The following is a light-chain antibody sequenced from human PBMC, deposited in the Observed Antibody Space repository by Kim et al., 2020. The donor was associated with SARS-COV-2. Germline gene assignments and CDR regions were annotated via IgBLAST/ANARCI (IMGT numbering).Light chain of an antibody. J-gene: IGKJ1*01. Sequence: SPGERATLSCRASQSVSSYLAWYQQQPGQAPRLLIYDASNRATGIPARFSGSGSGTDFTLTISSLEPEDFAVYYCQQRSNWPPWTFGQGTKVDIK. CDR2: DAS. CDR1: QSVSSY. CDR3: QQRSNWPPWT. V-gene: IGKV3-11*01.